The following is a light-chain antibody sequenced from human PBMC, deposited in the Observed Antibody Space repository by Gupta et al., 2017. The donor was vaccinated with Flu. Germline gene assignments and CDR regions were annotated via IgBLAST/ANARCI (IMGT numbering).Light chain of an antibody. Sequence: PVSHGESASISCRSSRSRRQGNGHNCLDWERQRPGQAPQLMIYFASQRACGVTDRFSGSGAGIDFALNSRRGENEDVGTYHGILNLSTCTFGRGTKVEIK. CDR1: RSRRQGNGHNC. CDR2: FAS. CDR3: ILNLSTCT. J-gene: IGKJ4*01. V-gene: IGKV2-28*01.